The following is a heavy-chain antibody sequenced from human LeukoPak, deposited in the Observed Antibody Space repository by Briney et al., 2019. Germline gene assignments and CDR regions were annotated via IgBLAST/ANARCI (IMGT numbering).Heavy chain of an antibody. CDR2: IKEDGSEK. CDR3: ARQGDDY. J-gene: IGHJ4*01. V-gene: IGHV3-7*01. D-gene: IGHD3-16*01. CDR1: GFTLSTYW. Sequence: PGGSLRLSCAASGFTLSTYWMSWVRQAPGKGLECVDNIKEDGSEKYYVDSVKGRFTISRDNAKNSLYLQMNSLRAEDTAVYYCARQGDDYWGHGTLVTVSS.